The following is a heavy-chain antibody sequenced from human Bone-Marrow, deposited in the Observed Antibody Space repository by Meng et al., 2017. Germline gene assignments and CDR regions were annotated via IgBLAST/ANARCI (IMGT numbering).Heavy chain of an antibody. Sequence: GESLKISCAASGFTFSSYEFNWVRQAPGKGLEWISYISIGGSTMYYADSVAGRFIISRDNAKNSLYLQMNGLKAEDTAVYYCARVLYSNGWSDIDYWGQGTLVTVSS. D-gene: IGHD6-19*01. J-gene: IGHJ4*02. CDR2: ISIGGSTM. CDR1: GFTFSSYE. V-gene: IGHV3-48*03. CDR3: ARVLYSNGWSDIDY.